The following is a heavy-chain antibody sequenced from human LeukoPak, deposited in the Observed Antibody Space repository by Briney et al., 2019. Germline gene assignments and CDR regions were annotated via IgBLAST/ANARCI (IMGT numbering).Heavy chain of an antibody. J-gene: IGHJ6*02. V-gene: IGHV3-30-3*01. CDR2: ISYDGSNK. D-gene: IGHD6-19*01. CDR1: GFTFSSYA. CDR3: ARVRDHPYSSGLSPYYYYGMTS. Sequence: GRSLRLSCAASGFTFSSYAMHWVRQAPGKGLEWVAVISYDGSNKYYADSVKGRFTISRDNSKNTLYLQMNSLRAEDTAVYYCARVRDHPYSSGLSPYYYYGMTSGAKGPRSPSP.